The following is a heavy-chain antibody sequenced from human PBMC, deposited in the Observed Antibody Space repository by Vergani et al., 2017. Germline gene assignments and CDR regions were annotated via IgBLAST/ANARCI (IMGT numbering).Heavy chain of an antibody. CDR1: GFTFSSYG. J-gene: IGHJ4*02. V-gene: IGHV3-23*04. Sequence: VQLVESGGGVVQPGRSLRLSCAASGFTFSSYGMHWVRQAPGKGLEWVSAISGSGGSTYYADSVKGRFTISRDNSKNTLYLQMNSLRAEDTAVYYCAKDGGWLQFDYWGQGTLVTVSS. CDR2: ISGSGGST. CDR3: AKDGGWLQFDY. D-gene: IGHD5-24*01.